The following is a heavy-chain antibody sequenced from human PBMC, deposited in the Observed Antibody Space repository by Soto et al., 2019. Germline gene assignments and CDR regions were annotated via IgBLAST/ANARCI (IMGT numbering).Heavy chain of an antibody. V-gene: IGHV4-30-2*01. CDR3: ARGSSSYYDYGMDV. CDR1: GDYIRGGGYS. J-gene: IGHJ6*02. Sequence: TLSLTCAVSGDYIRGGGYSCTWIRLPPGKALELIGNSYDSGSTSYNPSLKSRVTMSVDTSKNQFSLRLTSVTAADTAVYFCARGSSSYYDYGMDVWGQGTTVTVSS. CDR2: SYDSGST. D-gene: IGHD6-6*01.